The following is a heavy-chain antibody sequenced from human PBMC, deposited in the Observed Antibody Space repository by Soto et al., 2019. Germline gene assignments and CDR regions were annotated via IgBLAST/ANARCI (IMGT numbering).Heavy chain of an antibody. CDR1: GYTFTSYG. CDR2: ISAYNGNT. Sequence: ASVKVSCKASGYTFTSYGISWVRQAPGQGLEWMGWISAYNGNTNYAQKLQGRVTMTTDTSTSTAYMELRSLRSDDTAVYYCARDGRVLRFLEWLHDSTGSYYGMDVWGQGTTVTVSS. D-gene: IGHD3-3*01. CDR3: ARDGRVLRFLEWLHDSTGSYYGMDV. J-gene: IGHJ6*02. V-gene: IGHV1-18*01.